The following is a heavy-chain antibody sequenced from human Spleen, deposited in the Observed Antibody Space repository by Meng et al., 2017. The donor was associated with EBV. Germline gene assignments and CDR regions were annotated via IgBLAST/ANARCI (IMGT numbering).Heavy chain of an antibody. D-gene: IGHD2-15*01. V-gene: IGHV3-30*04. Sequence: LVESGGRVVQPGMSLIPSCAASRFTFSSYTMHWVRQAPGKGLEWVSAISQDGSNKHYAEAVKGRFTISRDNSKNTLYLQMNSLRVEDTAVYYCARDRVETHLDYWGQGTLVTVSS. CDR3: ARDRVETHLDY. CDR2: ISQDGSNK. CDR1: RFTFSSYT. J-gene: IGHJ4*02.